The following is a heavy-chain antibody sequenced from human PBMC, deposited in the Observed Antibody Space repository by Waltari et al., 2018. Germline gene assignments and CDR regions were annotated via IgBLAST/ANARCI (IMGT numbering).Heavy chain of an antibody. D-gene: IGHD3-22*01. J-gene: IGHJ4*02. CDR1: GGSISSSSYY. CDR3: ARRIEYYYDSSGYFYFDY. CDR2: IYYSGST. V-gene: IGHV4-39*01. Sequence: QLQLQESGPGLVKPSETLSLTCTVSGGSISSSSYYWGWLRQPPGKGLEWIGSIYYSGSTYYNPSLKSRVTISVDTSKNQFSLKLSSVTAADTAVYYCARRIEYYYDSSGYFYFDYWGQGTLVTVSS.